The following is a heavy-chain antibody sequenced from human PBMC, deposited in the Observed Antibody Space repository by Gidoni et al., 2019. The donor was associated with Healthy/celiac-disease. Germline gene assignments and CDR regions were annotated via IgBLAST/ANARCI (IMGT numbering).Heavy chain of an antibody. CDR1: GFTFSSYS. CDR2: ISSSSSTI. Sequence: EVQLVESGGGLVQPGGSLRLSCAASGFTFSSYSMNWVRQAPGKGREWVSYISSSSSTIYYADSVKGRFTISRDNAKNSLYLQMNSLRAEDTAVYYCARTSSYYYYMDVWGKGTTVTVSS. J-gene: IGHJ6*03. CDR3: ARTSSYYYYMDV. V-gene: IGHV3-48*01.